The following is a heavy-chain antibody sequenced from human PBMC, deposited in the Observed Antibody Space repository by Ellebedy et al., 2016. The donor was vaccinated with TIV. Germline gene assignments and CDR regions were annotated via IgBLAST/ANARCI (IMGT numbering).Heavy chain of an antibody. CDR3: ARDRRYYDSSGSFDY. D-gene: IGHD3-22*01. J-gene: IGHJ4*02. V-gene: IGHV3-53*01. Sequence: PGGSLRLSCAASGFTVSSNYMSWVRQAPGKGLEWVSVIYSGGSTYYADSVKGRFTISRDNSKNTLYLQMNSLRAEDTAVYYCARDRRYYDSSGSFDYWGQGTLVTVSS. CDR1: GFTVSSNY. CDR2: IYSGGST.